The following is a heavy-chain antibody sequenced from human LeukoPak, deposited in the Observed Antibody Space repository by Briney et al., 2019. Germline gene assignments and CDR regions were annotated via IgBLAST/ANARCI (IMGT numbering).Heavy chain of an antibody. D-gene: IGHD2-15*01. V-gene: IGHV3-7*05. J-gene: IGHJ4*02. CDR3: ARGAGPYCSGGCCYLEGDY. Sequence: GGSLRLSCAASGFTFSSYWMSWVRQAPGKGLEWVANIKQDGSEKYYVDSVKGRFTISRDNAKNSLYLQMNSLRAEDTAVYYCARGAGPYCSGGCCYLEGDYWGQGTLVTVSS. CDR1: GFTFSSYW. CDR2: IKQDGSEK.